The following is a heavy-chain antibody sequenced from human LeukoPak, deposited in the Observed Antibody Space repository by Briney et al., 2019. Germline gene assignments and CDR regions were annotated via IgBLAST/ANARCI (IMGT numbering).Heavy chain of an antibody. J-gene: IGHJ4*02. CDR2: ISYDASNK. CDR3: AKSHGYSYGFDY. D-gene: IGHD5-18*01. Sequence: PGGSLRLSCAASGFTFSRYGMHWVRQTPGKGLEWVAVISYDASNKYYADSVKGRFTISRDNSKNTLYLQMNSLRAEATAVYYCAKSHGYSYGFDYWGQGTLVTVSS. CDR1: GFTFSRYG. V-gene: IGHV3-30*18.